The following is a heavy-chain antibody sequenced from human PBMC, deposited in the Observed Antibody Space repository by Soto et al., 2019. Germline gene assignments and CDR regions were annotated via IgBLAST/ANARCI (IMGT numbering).Heavy chain of an antibody. CDR1: GYTFTSYG. V-gene: IGHV1-18*01. D-gene: IGHD2-15*01. J-gene: IGHJ6*02. CDR3: AREYGGLGYGSGGSCSSPGSLDV. Sequence: ASVKVSCKASGYTFTSYGISWVRQAPGQGLEWMGWISAYNGNTNYAQKLQGRVTMTTDTSTSTAYMELSSLRSDDTAVYYCAREYGGLGYGSGGSCSSPGSLDVWGQGSTVTVSS. CDR2: ISAYNGNT.